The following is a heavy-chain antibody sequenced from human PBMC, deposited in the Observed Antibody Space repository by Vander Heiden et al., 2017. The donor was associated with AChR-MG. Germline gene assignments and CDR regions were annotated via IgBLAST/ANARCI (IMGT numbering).Heavy chain of an antibody. J-gene: IGHJ4*02. CDR1: GFTFSSYA. CDR2: ISGSGGRT. D-gene: IGHD3-9*01. CDR3: AKTMTFDWLPEDY. Sequence: DVQLLESGCGLVQPGGSLILSCAASGFTFSSYAMSWVRQAPGKGLEWVSAISGSGGRTYYADSVKGRFTISRDNSKNTLYLQMNSLRAEDTAVYYCAKTMTFDWLPEDYWGQGTLVTVSS. V-gene: IGHV3-23*01.